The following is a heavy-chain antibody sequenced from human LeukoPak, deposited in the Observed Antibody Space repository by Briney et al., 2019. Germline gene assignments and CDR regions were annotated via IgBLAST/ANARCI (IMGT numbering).Heavy chain of an antibody. CDR1: GGSISSSSYY. J-gene: IGHJ3*02. V-gene: IGHV4-39*07. CDR3: ARDKFPYYYDSRGAFDI. D-gene: IGHD3-22*01. CDR2: IYYSGST. Sequence: SETLSLTCTVSGGSISSSSYYWGWIRQPPGKGLEWIGSIYYSGSTYYNPSLKSRVTISVDTSKNQFSLKLSSVTAADTAVYYCARDKFPYYYDSRGAFDIWGQGTMVTVSS.